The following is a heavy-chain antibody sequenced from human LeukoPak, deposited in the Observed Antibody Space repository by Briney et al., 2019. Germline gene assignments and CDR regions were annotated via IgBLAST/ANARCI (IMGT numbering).Heavy chain of an antibody. D-gene: IGHD6-19*01. V-gene: IGHV3-30*04. J-gene: IGHJ4*02. CDR2: ISYDGSNK. CDR3: AKAPLAVADYYFDY. CDR1: GFTFSSYA. Sequence: GGSLRLSCAASGFTFSSYAMHWVRQAPGKGLEWVAVISYDGSNKYHADSVKGRFTISRDNSKNTLYLQMYNLRAEDTAVYYCAKAPLAVADYYFDYWGQGTLVTVSS.